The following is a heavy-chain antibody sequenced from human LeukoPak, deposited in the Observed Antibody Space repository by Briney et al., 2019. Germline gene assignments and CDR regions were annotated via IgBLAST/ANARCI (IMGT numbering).Heavy chain of an antibody. Sequence: GGSLRLSCAASGFTFSSYSMNWVRQAPGKGLEWVSYISSSSSTIYYADSVKGRFTISRDNAKNSLYLQMNSLRAEDTAVYYCARDGGTVTTHFDYWGQGTLVTVSS. CDR3: ARDGGTVTTHFDY. V-gene: IGHV3-48*04. CDR2: ISSSSSTI. J-gene: IGHJ4*02. D-gene: IGHD4-17*01. CDR1: GFTFSSYS.